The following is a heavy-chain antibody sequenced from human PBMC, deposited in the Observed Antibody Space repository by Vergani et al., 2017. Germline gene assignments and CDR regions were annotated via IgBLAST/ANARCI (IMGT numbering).Heavy chain of an antibody. D-gene: IGHD6-6*01. CDR3: AKDLGTSSGGGWFDP. J-gene: IGHJ5*02. Sequence: EVQLEESGGGLVLPGRSLRLSCVASGFTSAGYALHWVRRAPGKGLEWVSGISWNSNSIGYADSVKGRFTISRDNAKNSLYLQMNSLRAEDTALYYCAKDLGTSSGGGWFDPWGQEALVTVSS. CDR1: GFTSAGYA. CDR2: ISWNSNSI. V-gene: IGHV3-9*02.